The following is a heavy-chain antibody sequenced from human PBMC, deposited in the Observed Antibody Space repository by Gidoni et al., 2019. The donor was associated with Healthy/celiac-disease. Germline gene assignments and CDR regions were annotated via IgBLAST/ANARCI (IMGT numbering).Heavy chain of an antibody. CDR2: ISSSSSTI. V-gene: IGHV3-48*01. Sequence: EVQLVESVGGLVQPGGSLRLSCAASGFTFSSYSMNWVRQAPGKGLEWVSYISSSSSTIYYADSVKGRFTISRDNAKNSLYLQMNSLRAEDTAVYYCARDDYDSSGYYYRAFDIWGQGTMVTVSS. CDR3: ARDDYDSSGYYYRAFDI. J-gene: IGHJ3*02. D-gene: IGHD3-22*01. CDR1: GFTFSSYS.